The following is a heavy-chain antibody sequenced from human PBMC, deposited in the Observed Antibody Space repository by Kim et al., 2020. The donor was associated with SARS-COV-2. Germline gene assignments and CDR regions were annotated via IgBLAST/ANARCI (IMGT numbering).Heavy chain of an antibody. J-gene: IGHJ4*02. V-gene: IGHV3-30*03. Sequence: GGSLRLSCAASGFTFTNYGLFWVRQAPGKGLEWVAIISYDGHDYYPDFVRGRFTISRDNSKSTLFLQMNSLRPEDTAIYYCATRGLSGSYFDYWGQGTLVTVSS. CDR1: GFTFTNYG. CDR2: ISYDGHD. D-gene: IGHD1-26*01. CDR3: ATRGLSGSYFDY.